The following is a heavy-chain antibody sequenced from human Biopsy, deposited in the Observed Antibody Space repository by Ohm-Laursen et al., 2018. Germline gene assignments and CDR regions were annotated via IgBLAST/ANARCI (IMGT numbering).Heavy chain of an antibody. J-gene: IGHJ4*02. Sequence: SLRLSCAAFGVTLSGYAMNWVRQAPGKGLEWVSSITGGGNYINYADLVRGRFTISRDNSKNSVYLVMSSLRAEDTAVYFCATTAYAPPYFDLWGRGTVVTVSS. CDR1: GVTLSGYA. CDR2: ITGGGNYI. D-gene: IGHD4-11*01. CDR3: ATTAYAPPYFDL. V-gene: IGHV3-21*06.